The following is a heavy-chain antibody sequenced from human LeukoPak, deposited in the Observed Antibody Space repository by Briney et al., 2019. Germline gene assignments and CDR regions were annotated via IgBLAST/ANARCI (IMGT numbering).Heavy chain of an antibody. J-gene: IGHJ4*02. Sequence: GGSLRLSCAASGFSFSNYAMNWVRQAPGKGLEWVSTISCSGDITYSADSVKGRFTISRDNSKNTLYLQLNSLRDDDTAVYYCAKRANYGDFDYWGQGALVAVSS. CDR3: AKRANYGDFDY. CDR2: ISCSGDIT. D-gene: IGHD4-17*01. V-gene: IGHV3-23*01. CDR1: GFSFSNYA.